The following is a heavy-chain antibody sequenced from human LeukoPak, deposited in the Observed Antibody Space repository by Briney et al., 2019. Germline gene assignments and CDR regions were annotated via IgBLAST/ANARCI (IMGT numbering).Heavy chain of an antibody. CDR2: ISGSGGST. D-gene: IGHD3-22*01. V-gene: IGHV3-23*01. J-gene: IGHJ6*03. CDR1: GFTFSSYE. CDR3: AKSSGYYWGDYYYYMDV. Sequence: GGSLRLSCAASGFTFSSYEMNWVRQAPGKGLEWVSAISGSGGSTYYADSVKGRFTISRDNSKNTLYLQMNSPRAEDTAVYYCAKSSGYYWGDYYYYMDVWGKGTTVTVSS.